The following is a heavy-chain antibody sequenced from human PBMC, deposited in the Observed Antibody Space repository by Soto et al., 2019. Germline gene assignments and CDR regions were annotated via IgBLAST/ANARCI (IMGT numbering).Heavy chain of an antibody. CDR2: MFYGVST. CDR1: GSSINSSGYY. D-gene: IGHD3-3*02. J-gene: IGHJ4*02. CDR3: ARLPSRHLVDY. Sequence: SETLSLTCTVSGSSINSSGYYWGWIRQPPGKGLQWIGSMFYGVSTYYNPSLKSRVTVSVDTSKTQFSLNLRSVTAADTAVYYCARLPSRHLVDYWGQGTLVTVSS. V-gene: IGHV4-39*01.